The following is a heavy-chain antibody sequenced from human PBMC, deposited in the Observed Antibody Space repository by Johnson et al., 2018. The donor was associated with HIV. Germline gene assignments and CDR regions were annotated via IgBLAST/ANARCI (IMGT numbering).Heavy chain of an antibody. V-gene: IGHV3-30*04. CDR1: RFTFSSFA. J-gene: IGHJ3*02. Sequence: QMLLVESGGGVVQPGRSLRLSCAASRFTFSSFAMHWVRQAPGKGLEWVAVISYDASNKYYADSVKGRFTISRDNAKNSLYLQTNSLRVEDTAFYYCAREPSIAAAGGDGAFDIWGQGTMVTISS. CDR3: AREPSIAAAGGDGAFDI. D-gene: IGHD6-13*01. CDR2: ISYDASNK.